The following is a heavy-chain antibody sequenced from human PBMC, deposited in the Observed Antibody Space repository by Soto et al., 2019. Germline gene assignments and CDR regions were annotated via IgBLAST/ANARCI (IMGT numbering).Heavy chain of an antibody. V-gene: IGHV1-2*04. CDR3: ARELVSDDFWSGYYHFNVMDV. Sequence: ASVKVSCKASGYTFTGYYMHWVRPAPGQGLEWMGWINPNSGGTNYAQKFQGWVTMTRDTSISTAYMELSRLRSDDTAVYYCARELVSDDFWSGYYHFNVMDVWGQGTTVTVSS. D-gene: IGHD3-3*01. CDR2: INPNSGGT. J-gene: IGHJ6*02. CDR1: GYTFTGYY.